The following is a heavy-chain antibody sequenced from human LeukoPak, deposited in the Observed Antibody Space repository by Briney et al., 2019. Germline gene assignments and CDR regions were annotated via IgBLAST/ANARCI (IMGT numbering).Heavy chain of an antibody. CDR3: ARGSDSNFGARDGFDY. V-gene: IGHV3-49*04. D-gene: IGHD3-16*01. CDR1: GFTFSSCA. CDR2: IRGKAYGETT. Sequence: GGSLRLSCAASGFTFSSCAMSWVRQAPGKGLEWVGFIRGKAYGETTDYAASVKGRFIISRDEFDSIVYLQMNSLKSEDTAVYYCARGSDSNFGARDGFDYWGQGTLVTVSS. J-gene: IGHJ4*02.